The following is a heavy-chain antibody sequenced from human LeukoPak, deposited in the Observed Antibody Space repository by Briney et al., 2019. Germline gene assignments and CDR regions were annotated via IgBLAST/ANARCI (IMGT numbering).Heavy chain of an antibody. J-gene: IGHJ3*02. D-gene: IGHD5-18*01. CDR1: GFTFSSYG. V-gene: IGHV3-33*01. CDR2: IWYDGSNK. Sequence: GGSLRLSCAASGFTFSSYGMHWVRQAPGKGLEWVAVIWYDGSNKYYADSVKGRFTISRDNSKNTLYLQMNSLRAEDTAVYYCARGEYSYGSDAFDIWGQGTMVTVSS. CDR3: ARGEYSYGSDAFDI.